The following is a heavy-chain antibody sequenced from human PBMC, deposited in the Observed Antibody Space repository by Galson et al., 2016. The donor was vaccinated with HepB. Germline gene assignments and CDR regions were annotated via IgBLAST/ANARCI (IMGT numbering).Heavy chain of an antibody. CDR1: GYTFTSYG. J-gene: IGHJ1*01. CDR2: ISTHNGKT. V-gene: IGHV1-18*01. Sequence: SVKVSCKASGYTFTSYGISWVRQAPGQGLEWLGWISTHNGKTISAQKFQDRVTMATDTSTSTAFLNLRSLRSDDTAVYYCARYFRLAAGSTSYFHHWGQGTLVTVSS. CDR3: ARYFRLAAGSTSYFHH. D-gene: IGHD6-13*01.